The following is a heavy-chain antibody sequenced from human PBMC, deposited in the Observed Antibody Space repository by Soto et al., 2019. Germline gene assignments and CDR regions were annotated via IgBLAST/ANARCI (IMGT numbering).Heavy chain of an antibody. CDR3: ARALYYDILTGYVPLYYYYGMDV. V-gene: IGHV3-30-3*01. CDR2: ISYDGSDK. CDR1: GFTFSSDA. Sequence: TGGSLRLSCAASGFTFSSDAMHWVRQAPGKGLEWVAVISYDGSDKYYADSVKGRFTISRDNSKNTLYLQMNSLRAEDTAVYYCARALYYDILTGYVPLYYYYGMDVWGQGTTVTVSS. D-gene: IGHD3-9*01. J-gene: IGHJ6*02.